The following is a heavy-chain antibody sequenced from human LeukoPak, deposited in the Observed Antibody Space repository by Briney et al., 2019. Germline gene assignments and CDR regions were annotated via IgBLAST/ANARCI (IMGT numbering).Heavy chain of an antibody. D-gene: IGHD4-17*01. Sequence: PSETLSLTCTVSGGSLSSSSYYWGWLRQPPGRGLEWIGSIYYSGSTYYNPSLKSRVTISVDTSKNQFSLKLSSVTAADTAVYYCALDYGDYCFDYWGQGTLVTVSS. V-gene: IGHV4-39*07. CDR1: GGSLSSSSYY. CDR2: IYYSGST. CDR3: ALDYGDYCFDY. J-gene: IGHJ4*02.